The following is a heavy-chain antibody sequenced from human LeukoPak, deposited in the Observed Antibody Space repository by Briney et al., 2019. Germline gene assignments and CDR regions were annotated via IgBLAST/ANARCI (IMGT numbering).Heavy chain of an antibody. J-gene: IGHJ4*02. Sequence: SETLSLTCTVSGGSLSTYYWSWLRQPAGKGLEWIGRIYASGSTNYNPSLKSRVTMSVDTSKNQFSLKLSSVTAADTAVYYCARGGDSYYVDYWGQGTLVTVSS. CDR3: ARGGDSYYVDY. V-gene: IGHV4-4*07. CDR2: IYASGST. D-gene: IGHD2-21*01. CDR1: GGSLSTYY.